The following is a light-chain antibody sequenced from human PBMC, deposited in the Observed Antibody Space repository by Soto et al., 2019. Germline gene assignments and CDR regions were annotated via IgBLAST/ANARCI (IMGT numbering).Light chain of an antibody. J-gene: IGKJ5*01. CDR1: QDISTY. V-gene: IGKV1-5*01. Sequence: RLTQSPSSLSASVGVTVTISCRASQDISTYLAWYQQKPGKAPTLLIFGASSLHNGVPPRFAGSGSGSEFTLTINRLQPDDFATYFCQHYTLYSAPFGQGTRV. CDR2: GAS. CDR3: QHYTLYSAP.